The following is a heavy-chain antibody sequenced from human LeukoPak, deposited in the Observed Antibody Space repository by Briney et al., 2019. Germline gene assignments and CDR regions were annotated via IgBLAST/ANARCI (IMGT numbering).Heavy chain of an antibody. CDR3: ARHWAETTGPYAFDI. Sequence: PSETLSLTCIVSGASISSYYWSWIRQPPGKGLEWIGYIYYSGSTNHNPSLKSRVTISADTSKNQFSLKLSSVTAADTAVYFCARHWAETTGPYAFDIWGQGTMVTVSS. J-gene: IGHJ3*02. D-gene: IGHD1-14*01. CDR2: IYYSGST. CDR1: GASISSYY. V-gene: IGHV4-59*01.